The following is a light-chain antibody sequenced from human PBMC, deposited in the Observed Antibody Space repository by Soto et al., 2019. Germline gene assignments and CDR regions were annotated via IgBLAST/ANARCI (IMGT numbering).Light chain of an antibody. V-gene: IGKV1-5*03. J-gene: IGKJ2*01. CDR3: QQYNSSSGT. CDR1: QSISSW. Sequence: DIQMTQSPSTLSASVGDRVTITCRASQSISSWLAWYQQRPGKAPKLLIYRASSLESGVPSRFSGSGSGTEVTLTISSLQPDDFATYYCQQYNSSSGTFGQGTNLEIK. CDR2: RAS.